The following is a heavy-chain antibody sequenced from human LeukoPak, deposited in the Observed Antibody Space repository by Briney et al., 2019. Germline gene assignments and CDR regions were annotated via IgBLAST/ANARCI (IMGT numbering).Heavy chain of an antibody. Sequence: ASVKVSCKASGYTFTSYDINWVRQATGQGLEWMGWMNPNSDNTDFAQKFHGRVTITRNTSISTAYMELSSLRSEDTAVYYCARGSGISGSYEYWGQGTLVTVSS. J-gene: IGHJ4*02. D-gene: IGHD1-26*01. CDR1: GYTFTSYD. CDR2: MNPNSDNT. CDR3: ARGSGISGSYEY. V-gene: IGHV1-8*01.